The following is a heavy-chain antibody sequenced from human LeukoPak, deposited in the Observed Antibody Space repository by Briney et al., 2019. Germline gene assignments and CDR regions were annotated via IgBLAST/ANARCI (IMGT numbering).Heavy chain of an antibody. Sequence: SETLSLTCTVSGGSISSYYWSWIRQPPGKGLEWIGYIYYSGSTNYNPSLKSRVTISVDTSKNQLSLKLSAVSAADTAVYYCARDYYDRNDAFDIWGQGTMVTVSS. D-gene: IGHD3-22*01. V-gene: IGHV4-59*01. J-gene: IGHJ3*02. CDR2: IYYSGST. CDR3: ARDYYDRNDAFDI. CDR1: GGSISSYY.